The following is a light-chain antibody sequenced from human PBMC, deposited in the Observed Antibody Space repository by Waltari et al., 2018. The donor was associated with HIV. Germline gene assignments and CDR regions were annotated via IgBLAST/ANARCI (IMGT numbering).Light chain of an antibody. CDR1: SSNIGAGFD. CDR2: GNI. Sequence: QSLLTQPPSVSGAPGQRVTISCTGSSSNIGAGFDVHWYQQLPGTVPKLLIYGNINRPSRCPHLFSGSKSGTSASLAITGFQAEDEADYYCQSYDRSLSGYVVFGGGTKLTVL. J-gene: IGLJ2*01. V-gene: IGLV1-40*01. CDR3: QSYDRSLSGYVV.